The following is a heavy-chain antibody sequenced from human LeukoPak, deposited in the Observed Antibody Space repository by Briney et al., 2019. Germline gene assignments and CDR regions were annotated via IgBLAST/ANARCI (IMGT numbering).Heavy chain of an antibody. J-gene: IGHJ4*02. V-gene: IGHV3-7*01. D-gene: IGHD2-15*01. Sequence: GGSLRLSCAASGFTFSSYWMSWVRQAPGKGLEWVANIKQDGSEKYYVDSVKGRFTISRDNAKNSLYLQMNSLRAEDTAVYYCARDGPRHGGNYFDYWGQGTLVTVSS. CDR3: ARDGPRHGGNYFDY. CDR2: IKQDGSEK. CDR1: GFTFSSYW.